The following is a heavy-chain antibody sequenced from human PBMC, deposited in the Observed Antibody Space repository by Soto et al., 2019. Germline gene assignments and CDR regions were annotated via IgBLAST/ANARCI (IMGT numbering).Heavy chain of an antibody. CDR3: AKRQGTGAAAKNFDF. Sequence: GGSLRLSCAASGFTFTDYWMSWVRQAPGKGLEWVANLNQDGSEKNCVDSVKGRFTISRDNAKNSVYLQLNSLRAEDTAVYFCAKRQGTGAAAKNFDFWGQGTLVTVSS. CDR2: LNQDGSEK. J-gene: IGHJ4*02. CDR1: GFTFTDYW. D-gene: IGHD6-13*01. V-gene: IGHV3-7*03.